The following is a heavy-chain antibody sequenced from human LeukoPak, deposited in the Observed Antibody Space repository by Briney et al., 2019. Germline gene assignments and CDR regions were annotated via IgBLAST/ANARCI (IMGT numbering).Heavy chain of an antibody. V-gene: IGHV1-18*01. Sequence: ASVKVSCKASGYTFTSYGISWARQAPGQGLEWMGWISAYNGNTNYAQKLQGRVTMTTDTSTSTAYMELRRLRSDDAVEYYCGRAGGPGQVLRFLGWLSYHTYCFDFGGEGTLVTVSS. CDR2: ISAYNGNT. D-gene: IGHD3-3*01. J-gene: IGHJ4*02. CDR3: GRAGGPGQVLRFLGWLSYHTYCFDF. CDR1: GYTFTSYG.